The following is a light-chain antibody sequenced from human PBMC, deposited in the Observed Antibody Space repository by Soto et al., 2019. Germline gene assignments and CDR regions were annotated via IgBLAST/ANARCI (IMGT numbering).Light chain of an antibody. CDR1: QSVSSY. CDR2: DTS. V-gene: IGKV3-11*01. CDR3: QQRQYWPPIT. Sequence: VFTHSPATRSFSPVERSTLSCRASQSVSSYLAWYQQKPGQAPRLLIYDTSNRATGVPARFSGSGSGTDFTLTISSLEPEDCAIYYCQQRQYWPPITFGQGTRLEIK. J-gene: IGKJ5*01.